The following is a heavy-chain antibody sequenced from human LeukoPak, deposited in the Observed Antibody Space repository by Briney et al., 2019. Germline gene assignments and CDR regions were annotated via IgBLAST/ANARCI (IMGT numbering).Heavy chain of an antibody. V-gene: IGHV3-48*04. CDR2: ISSSGSTI. CDR1: GFTFSSYS. Sequence: PGGSLRLSCAASGFTFSSYSMNWVRQAPGKGLEWVSYISSSGSTIYYADSVKGRFTISRDNAKNSLCLQMNSLRAEDTAVYYCARDRIGYYMDVWGKGTTVTVSS. D-gene: IGHD1-26*01. J-gene: IGHJ6*03. CDR3: ARDRIGYYMDV.